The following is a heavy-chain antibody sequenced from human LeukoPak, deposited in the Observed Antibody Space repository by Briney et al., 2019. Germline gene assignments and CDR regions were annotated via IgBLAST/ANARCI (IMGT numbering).Heavy chain of an antibody. D-gene: IGHD3-3*01. CDR3: ARVGYDFWSGYYTDY. CDR1: GGSISSSSYY. CDR2: MYYSGST. V-gene: IGHV4-39*07. Sequence: PSETLSLTCTVSGGSISSSSYYWGWVRQPPGKGLEGIVSMYYSGSTYYNPSLKSRVTISVDTSKNQFSLKLSSVTAADTAVYYCARVGYDFWSGYYTDYWGQGTLVTVSS. J-gene: IGHJ4*02.